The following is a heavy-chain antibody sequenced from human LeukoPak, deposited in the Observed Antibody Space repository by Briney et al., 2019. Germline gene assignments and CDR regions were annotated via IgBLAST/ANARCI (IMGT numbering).Heavy chain of an antibody. CDR1: GYTFIGYY. CDR3: ARESESGAYYDSSGYAFDA. CDR2: INPNSGGT. Sequence: ASVKVSCKASGYTFIGYYLHWVRQAPGQGLEWMGWINPNSGGTNYAQKFQGRVTMTRDTSISTAYMELSRLRSDDTAVYYCARESESGAYYDSSGYAFDAWGQGTLVTVSS. V-gene: IGHV1-2*02. J-gene: IGHJ5*02. D-gene: IGHD3-22*01.